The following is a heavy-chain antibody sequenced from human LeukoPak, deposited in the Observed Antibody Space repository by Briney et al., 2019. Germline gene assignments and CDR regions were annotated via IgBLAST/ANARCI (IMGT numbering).Heavy chain of an antibody. CDR2: INHRGSA. J-gene: IGHJ4*02. CDR3: ARGPD. Sequence: SETLSLTCAVYGGSFSGHYWGWIRQPPGKGLEWIGDINHRGSANYNPSLKSRVVLSVDTSKKQFSLRMNSVTAADTAVYYCARGPDWGQGTLVIVSS. CDR1: GGSFSGHY. V-gene: IGHV4-34*01.